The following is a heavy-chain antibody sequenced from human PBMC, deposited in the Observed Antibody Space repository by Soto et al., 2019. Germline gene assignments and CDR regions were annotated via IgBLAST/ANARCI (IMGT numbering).Heavy chain of an antibody. V-gene: IGHV3-7*03. D-gene: IGHD5-12*01. CDR1: GFTFSAYW. CDR3: VRYWLKYLGYSGYDWPLED. CDR2: IKEDGSEK. J-gene: IGHJ4*02. Sequence: GGSLRLSCAASGFTFSAYWMSWVRQAPGKGLEWVANIKEDGSEKYYVDPVKGRFTISRDNRKKSVELQMNSLRAEDTGVYYCVRYWLKYLGYSGYDWPLEDWGQGTLVTVSS.